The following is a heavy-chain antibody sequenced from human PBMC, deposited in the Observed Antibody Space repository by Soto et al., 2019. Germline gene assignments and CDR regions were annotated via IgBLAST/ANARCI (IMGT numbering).Heavy chain of an antibody. CDR3: ARGPGWNNYYGMDV. Sequence: PGGSLRLSCAASGFTFSSYWMSWVRQAPGKGLEWVANIKQDGSEKYYVDSVKGRFTISSDNAKNSLYLQMNSLRAEDTAVYYCARGPGWNNYYGMDVWGQGTTVTVSS. D-gene: IGHD1-1*01. J-gene: IGHJ6*02. CDR1: GFTFSSYW. CDR2: IKQDGSEK. V-gene: IGHV3-7*03.